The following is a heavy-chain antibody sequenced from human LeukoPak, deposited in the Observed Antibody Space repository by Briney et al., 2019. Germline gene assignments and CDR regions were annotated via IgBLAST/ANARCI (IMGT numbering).Heavy chain of an antibody. CDR2: ISGSGGST. CDR3: AKGGPVVPAAISNYYYGMDV. J-gene: IGHJ6*02. V-gene: IGHV3-23*01. D-gene: IGHD2-2*01. CDR1: GFTFSSYA. Sequence: GGSLRLSCAASGFTFSSYAMSCVRQAPGKGLEWVSAISGSGGSTYYADSVKGRFTISRDNSKNTLYLQMNSLRAEDTAVYYCAKGGPVVPAAISNYYYGMDVWGQGTTVTVSS.